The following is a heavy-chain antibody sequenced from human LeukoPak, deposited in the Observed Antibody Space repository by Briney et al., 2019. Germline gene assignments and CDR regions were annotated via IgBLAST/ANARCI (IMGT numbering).Heavy chain of an antibody. D-gene: IGHD4-17*01. CDR2: ISYDGSNK. CDR3: ASDGDYSPTNWFDP. V-gene: IGHV3-30-3*01. Sequence: PGRSLRLSCAASGFTFSSYAMHWVRQAPGKGLEWVAVISYDGSNKYYADSVKGRFTISRDNSKNTLHLQMNSLRAEDTAVYYCASDGDYSPTNWFDPWGQGTLVTVSS. CDR1: GFTFSSYA. J-gene: IGHJ5*02.